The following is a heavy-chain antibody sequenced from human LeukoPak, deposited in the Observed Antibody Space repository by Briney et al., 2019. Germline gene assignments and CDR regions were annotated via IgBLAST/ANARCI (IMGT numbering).Heavy chain of an antibody. CDR2: INPSNGET. V-gene: IGHV1-2*02. D-gene: IGHD3-3*01. CDR1: GYTLSDNY. J-gene: IGHJ4*02. Sequence: ASVTVSCKASGYTLSDNYLHWVRQAPGQRFEWMAWINPSNGETKYARRFQGRVTMTRDTAISTAYMELSRLRSDDTAVYYCARAHYDFWSGYYTTASRGYYFDYWGQGTLVTVSS. CDR3: ARAHYDFWSGYYTTASRGYYFDY.